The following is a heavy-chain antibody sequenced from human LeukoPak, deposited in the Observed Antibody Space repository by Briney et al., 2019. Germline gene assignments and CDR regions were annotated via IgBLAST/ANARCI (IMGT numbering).Heavy chain of an antibody. Sequence: SETLSLTCAVSGGSTSSGGYYWSWIRQPPGKGLEWIGYTHPSGNTNYSPSLKSRVTISIDMSRNQFSLKLSSVTAADTAVYYCARKAPKKGWFDPWGQGTLVTVSS. V-gene: IGHV4-61*08. CDR3: ARKAPKKGWFDP. CDR1: GGSTSSGGYY. CDR2: THPSGNT. J-gene: IGHJ5*02.